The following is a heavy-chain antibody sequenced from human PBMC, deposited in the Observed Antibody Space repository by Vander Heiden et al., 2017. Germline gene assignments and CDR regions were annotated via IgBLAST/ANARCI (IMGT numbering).Heavy chain of an antibody. CDR2: ISGSGGNT. CDR1: AFTFSNYA. CDR3: AKSMAARLGGDFDY. Sequence: EVQMLEPGGGLLQPGGSLRLSCAASAFTFSNYAMSWVRQAPGKGLEWVSSISGSGGNTYYADSVKGRFTISRDNSKNTLYLQMNSLRAEDTAVYYCAKSMAARLGGDFDYWGQGTLVTVSS. J-gene: IGHJ4*02. D-gene: IGHD6-6*01. V-gene: IGHV3-23*01.